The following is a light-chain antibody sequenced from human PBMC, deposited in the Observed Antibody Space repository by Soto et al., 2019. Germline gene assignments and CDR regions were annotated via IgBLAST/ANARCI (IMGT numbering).Light chain of an antibody. Sequence: DIQMTQSPSSLSASVGDRVTITCRASQSISSYLNWYQQKPGKAPKLLIYAASSLQSGVPSRFSGSGSGTDFTLTISSLQPDDFATYYCQQSYSTQPWPFVQGTKVEIK. CDR1: QSISSY. CDR2: AAS. J-gene: IGKJ1*01. CDR3: QQSYSTQPWP. V-gene: IGKV1-39*01.